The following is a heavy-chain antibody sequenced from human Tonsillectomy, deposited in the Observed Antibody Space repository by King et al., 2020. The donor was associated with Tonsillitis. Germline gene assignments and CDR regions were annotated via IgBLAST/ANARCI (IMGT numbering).Heavy chain of an antibody. CDR2: INHTGSS. CDR1: GGSFSGYY. Sequence: VQLQQWGAGLLKPSETLSLTCAVYGGSFSGYYWTWIRQPPGTGLEWLGEINHTGSSDYNPSLKTRVTISVDKSKNQYTLKLSSVTAADTAVNYCARDPHGPYDYWGQGILVTVSS. V-gene: IGHV4-34*01. J-gene: IGHJ4*02. CDR3: ARDPHGPYDY.